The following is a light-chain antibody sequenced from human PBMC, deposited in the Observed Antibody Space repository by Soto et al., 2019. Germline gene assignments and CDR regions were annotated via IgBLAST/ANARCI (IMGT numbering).Light chain of an antibody. J-gene: IGKJ1*01. Sequence: EIVLPQSPGTLSLSPGERATLSCRASQGVNANYLAWYQQKPGQAPRLLIYGASRRATGIPDRCSGSGSGTDFTLTISRLEPEDFAVYYCQQYGSSPTFGQGTKVEIK. CDR1: QGVNANY. V-gene: IGKV3-20*01. CDR3: QQYGSSPT. CDR2: GAS.